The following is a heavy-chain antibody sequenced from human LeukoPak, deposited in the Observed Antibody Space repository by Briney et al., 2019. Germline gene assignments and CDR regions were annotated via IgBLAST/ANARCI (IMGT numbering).Heavy chain of an antibody. J-gene: IGHJ4*02. D-gene: IGHD1-1*01. V-gene: IGHV3-7*05. CDR2: IKHDGSEK. Sequence: PGGSLRLSCTASGFPFSTYWMSWVRQAPGKGLEWVANIKHDGSEKHYVDSVKGRFTISRDNAQNSLYLQMNSLRAEDTAMYYRARDLNDWNDETLDYWGQGTLVTVSS. CDR1: GFPFSTYW. CDR3: ARDLNDWNDETLDY.